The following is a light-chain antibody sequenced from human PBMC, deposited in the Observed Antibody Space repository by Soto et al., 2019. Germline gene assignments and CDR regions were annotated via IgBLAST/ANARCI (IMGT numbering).Light chain of an antibody. J-gene: IGLJ2*01. CDR2: EVT. CDR3: SSYTSTSPVV. CDR1: SSDVGAYNY. Sequence: QSALTQPASVSGSPGQSITISCTGTSSDVGAYNYVSWYQQRPGKAPKLMIYEVTNRPSGVSNRFSGSKSDNTASLTISGLQAEDEADYYCSSYTSTSPVVFGGGTKVTVL. V-gene: IGLV2-14*01.